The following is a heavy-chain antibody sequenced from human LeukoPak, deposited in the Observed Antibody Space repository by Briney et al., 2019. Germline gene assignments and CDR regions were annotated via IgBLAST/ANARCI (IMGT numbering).Heavy chain of an antibody. Sequence: KPSETLSLTCTVSGGSISSYYWSWIRQPPGKGLDWIGYIYYSGSTNYNPSLKSRVTISVDTSKNQFSLKLSSVTAADTAVYYCARNVAFPSAFDYWGQGTLVTVSS. CDR1: GGSISSYY. J-gene: IGHJ4*02. V-gene: IGHV4-59*01. D-gene: IGHD5-12*01. CDR2: IYYSGST. CDR3: ARNVAFPSAFDY.